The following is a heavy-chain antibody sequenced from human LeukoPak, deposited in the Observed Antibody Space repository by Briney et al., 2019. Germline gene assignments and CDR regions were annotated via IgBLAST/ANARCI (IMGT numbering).Heavy chain of an antibody. V-gene: IGHV1-69*13. CDR2: IIPIFGTA. CDR3: ARGPLQRIVGATSFDY. Sequence: SVKVSCKASGGTFSSYAISWVRQAPGQGLEWMGGIIPIFGTANYTQKFQGRVTITADESTSTAYMELSSLRSEDTAVYYCARGPLQRIVGATSFDYWGQGTLVTVSS. D-gene: IGHD1-26*01. J-gene: IGHJ4*02. CDR1: GGTFSSYA.